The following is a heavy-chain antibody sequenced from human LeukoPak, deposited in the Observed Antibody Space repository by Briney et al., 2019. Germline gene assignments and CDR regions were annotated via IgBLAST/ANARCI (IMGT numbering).Heavy chain of an antibody. CDR3: ARVFSEDPGYSGYDYGY. Sequence: SVKVSCKASGGTFSSYAISWVRQAPGQGLEWMGRIIPIFGTANYAQKFQGRVTITADKSTSTAYMELSSLRSEGTAVYYCARVFSEDPGYSGYDYGYWGQGTLVTVSS. D-gene: IGHD5-12*01. V-gene: IGHV1-69*06. CDR1: GGTFSSYA. CDR2: IIPIFGTA. J-gene: IGHJ4*02.